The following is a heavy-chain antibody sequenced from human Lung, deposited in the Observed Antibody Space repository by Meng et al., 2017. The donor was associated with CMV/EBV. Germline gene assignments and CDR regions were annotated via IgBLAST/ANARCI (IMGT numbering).Heavy chain of an antibody. V-gene: IGHV3-15*01. D-gene: IGHD4-17*01. Sequence: GESLKISCAASGFTFSNAWMSWVRQAPGKGLEWVGRIKSKTDGGTTDYAAPVKGRFTISRDDSKNTLYLQMNSLKTEDTAVYYCAREGGKGDYSDYRIYYGMDFWGQGTXVTVSS. CDR3: AREGGKGDYSDYRIYYGMDF. CDR1: GFTFSNAW. CDR2: IKSKTDGGTT. J-gene: IGHJ6*02.